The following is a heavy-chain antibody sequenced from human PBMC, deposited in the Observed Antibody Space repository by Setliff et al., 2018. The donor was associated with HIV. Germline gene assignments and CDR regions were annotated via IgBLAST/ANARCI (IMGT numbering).Heavy chain of an antibody. V-gene: IGHV3-7*03. CDR3: AKVPPDRSGYSIFDY. Sequence: PGGSLRLSCAASGFTFSGYWMHWVRRAPGKGLEWVANIGQDGSEKYYVDSVKGRFSISRDNAKRSLYLQMNSLRPEDTAVYYCAKVPPDRSGYSIFDYWGQGSLVTVSS. D-gene: IGHD3-22*01. CDR1: GFTFSGYW. J-gene: IGHJ4*02. CDR2: IGQDGSEK.